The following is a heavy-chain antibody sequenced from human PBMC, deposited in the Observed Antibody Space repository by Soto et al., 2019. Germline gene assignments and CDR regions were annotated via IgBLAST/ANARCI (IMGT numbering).Heavy chain of an antibody. Sequence: ASVKVSCKASGYTFTSYGISWVRQAPGQGLEWMGWINAGNGNTKYSQKFQGRVTITRDTSASTAYMELSSLRSEDTAVYYCARVSGYYPLDYWGQGTLVTVSS. D-gene: IGHD5-12*01. CDR2: INAGNGNT. J-gene: IGHJ4*02. CDR1: GYTFTSYG. V-gene: IGHV1-3*01. CDR3: ARVSGYYPLDY.